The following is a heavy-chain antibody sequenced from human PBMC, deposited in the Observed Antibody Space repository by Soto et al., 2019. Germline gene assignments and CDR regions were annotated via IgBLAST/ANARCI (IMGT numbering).Heavy chain of an antibody. Sequence: SVKVSCKASGGTFSSYAISWVRQAPGQGLEWMGGIIPIFGTANYAQKFQGRVTITADESTSTAYMELSSLRSEDTAVYYCARIRYSSGWYTGDFWYYGMDVWGQGTTVTVSS. J-gene: IGHJ6*02. CDR1: GGTFSSYA. CDR2: IIPIFGTA. CDR3: ARIRYSSGWYTGDFWYYGMDV. V-gene: IGHV1-69*13. D-gene: IGHD6-19*01.